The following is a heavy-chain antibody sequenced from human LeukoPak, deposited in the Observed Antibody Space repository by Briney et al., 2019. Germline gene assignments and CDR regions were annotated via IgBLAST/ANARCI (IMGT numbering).Heavy chain of an antibody. CDR2: IKRGGSEK. CDR3: ASSDSSGRYPFDY. V-gene: IGHV3-7*01. J-gene: IGHJ4*02. Sequence: PGGSLRLSCAASGFAFSSYWMSWVRQAPGKGLEWVANIKRGGSEKYYVDSVKGRFTISRDNAKNSLFLQMNSLRAEDTAVYYCASSDSSGRYPFDYWAQGTLVTVSS. D-gene: IGHD3-22*01. CDR1: GFAFSSYW.